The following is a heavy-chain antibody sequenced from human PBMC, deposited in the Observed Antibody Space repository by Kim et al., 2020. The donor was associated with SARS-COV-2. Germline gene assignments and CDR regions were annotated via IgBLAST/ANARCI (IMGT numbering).Heavy chain of an antibody. CDR3: VKTSSRYFDWS. CDR1: GFTFGGYG. J-gene: IGHJ4*02. D-gene: IGHD3-9*01. V-gene: IGHV3-23*01. Sequence: GGSLRLSCAASGFTFGGYGMSWVRQAPGKGLEWVSTLGGSSGNYAESVKGRFPTSRYRSKNTLYLQMNSLRAEDTAVYYCVKTSSRYFDWSWGQGTLVTVSP. CDR2: LGGSSG.